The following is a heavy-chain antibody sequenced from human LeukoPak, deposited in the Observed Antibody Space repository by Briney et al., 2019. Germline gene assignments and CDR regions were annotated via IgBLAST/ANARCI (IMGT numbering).Heavy chain of an antibody. Sequence: ASVKVSFTASGYTFSDYYIHWVRQAPGQGLEWMGWIHPNSGGTNYLQKFHGRVTMTRDTSISTAYMELASLRSEDTAVYYCATHEESSSWSRPAGYYFDYWGQGTLVTVSS. CDR2: IHPNSGGT. J-gene: IGHJ4*02. CDR1: GYTFSDYY. CDR3: ATHEESSSWSRPAGYYFDY. V-gene: IGHV1-2*02. D-gene: IGHD6-13*01.